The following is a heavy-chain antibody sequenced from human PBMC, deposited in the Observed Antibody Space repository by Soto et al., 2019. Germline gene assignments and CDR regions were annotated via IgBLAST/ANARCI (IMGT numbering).Heavy chain of an antibody. CDR1: QFTFGNFW. V-gene: IGHV3-7*03. CDR2: IKKDDSER. CDR3: ARSNRGDYGFRAFDL. J-gene: IGHJ3*01. Sequence: LVQSGGGLVPPGESLTLSCAASQFTFGNFWMNWVRQAPGKGLEWVANIKKDDSERDYLDSVKGRFTISRDNARNSLYRQMMGLRAGDTAVYLCARSNRGDYGFRAFDLWGQGTVVTVSS. D-gene: IGHD2-21*02.